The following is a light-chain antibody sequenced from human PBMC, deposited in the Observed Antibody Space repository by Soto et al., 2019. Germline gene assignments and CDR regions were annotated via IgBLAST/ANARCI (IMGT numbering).Light chain of an antibody. CDR3: QQYNNWPIT. V-gene: IGKV3-15*01. CDR1: QSVSSN. Sequence: EIVMTQSPATLSLSPGESATLSCSTTQSVSSNLAWYQQKPGQAPRLLIYGASTRATGIPARFSGSGSGTEFTLTLSSLQSEDFAVYYCQQYNNWPITFGQGTRLEIK. J-gene: IGKJ5*01. CDR2: GAS.